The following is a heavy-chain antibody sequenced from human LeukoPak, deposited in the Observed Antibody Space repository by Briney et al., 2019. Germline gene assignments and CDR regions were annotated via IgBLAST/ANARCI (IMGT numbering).Heavy chain of an antibody. CDR1: GGSFSGYY. CDR3: ARRANCSGGSCIINWFDP. CDR2: INHSGST. J-gene: IGHJ5*02. Sequence: SETLSLTCAVYGGSFSGYYWSWIRQPPGKGLEWIGEINHSGSTNYNPSLKSRVTISVDTSKNQFSLKLSSVTAADTAVYYCARRANCSGGSCIINWFDPWGQGTLVTVSS. D-gene: IGHD2-15*01. V-gene: IGHV4-34*01.